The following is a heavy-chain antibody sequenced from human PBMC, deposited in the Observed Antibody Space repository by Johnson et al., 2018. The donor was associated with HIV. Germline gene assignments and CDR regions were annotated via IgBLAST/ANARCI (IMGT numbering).Heavy chain of an antibody. CDR2: IKSKSDGGTT. CDR3: TRSIAASGRDAVDM. J-gene: IGHJ3*02. CDR1: GFTFSKAW. Sequence: VQLVESGGGCAQPGGSLRLSCAVSGFTFSKAWMSWVRQAPGKGLEWVGRIKSKSDGGTTDYAAPVQGRFTISRDDSKNTLYLQMNSLKTEDTAVYYCTRSIAASGRDAVDMWGQGTMVTVSS. V-gene: IGHV3-15*01. D-gene: IGHD6-13*01.